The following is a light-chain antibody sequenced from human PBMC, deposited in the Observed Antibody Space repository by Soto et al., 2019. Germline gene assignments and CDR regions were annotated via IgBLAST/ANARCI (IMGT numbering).Light chain of an antibody. CDR3: QKYVSALIT. J-gene: IGKJ5*01. CDR2: GAS. Sequence: EIVLTQSPGTLSLSPGEIATLSCSASLSISGNYIAWYQQRSGQPPRLLIYGASNRANGIPDTFTGSGSGTGFTLTISRLEPEDFAVYYCQKYVSALITFGQGTRLEIK. CDR1: LSISGNY. V-gene: IGKV3-20*01.